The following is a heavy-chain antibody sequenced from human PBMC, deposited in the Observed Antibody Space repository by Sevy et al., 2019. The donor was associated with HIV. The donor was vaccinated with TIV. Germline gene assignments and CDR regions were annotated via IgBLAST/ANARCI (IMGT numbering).Heavy chain of an antibody. CDR1: GFTFSGSA. CDR2: IRSKANSYAT. D-gene: IGHD2-2*01. J-gene: IGHJ3*02. CDR3: TRQGDIVLVPAAISGAFDI. V-gene: IGHV3-73*01. Sequence: GGSLRLSCAASGFTFSGSAVHWVRQASGKGLEWVGRIRSKANSYATAYAASVKGRFTISRDDSKNTAYLQMNSLKTEDTAVYYCTRQGDIVLVPAAISGAFDIWGQGTMVTVSS.